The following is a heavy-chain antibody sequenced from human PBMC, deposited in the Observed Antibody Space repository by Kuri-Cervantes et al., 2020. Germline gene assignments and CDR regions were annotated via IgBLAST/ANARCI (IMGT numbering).Heavy chain of an antibody. D-gene: IGHD1-26*01. Sequence: GSLRLSCTVSGGSISSYYWSWIRQPAGKGLEWIGRIYTSGSTNYNPSLKSRVTISVDTSKNQFSLKLSSVTAADTAVYYCARERYRGWFDPWGQGTLVTVSS. CDR3: ARERYRGWFDP. V-gene: IGHV4-4*07. J-gene: IGHJ5*02. CDR2: IYTSGST. CDR1: GGSISSYY.